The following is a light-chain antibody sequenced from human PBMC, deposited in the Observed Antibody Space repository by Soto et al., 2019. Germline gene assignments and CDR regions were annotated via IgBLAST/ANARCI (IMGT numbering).Light chain of an antibody. Sequence: EIVLTQSPGTLSLSPGERATLSCRASQSVSNNYLAWYQQKPGQPPRLLIFGASTRATGIPARFSGSGSEAEFALTISTLQSEDFAVYYCQQYSVWPLTFGGGTKVDIK. CDR3: QQYSVWPLT. J-gene: IGKJ4*01. CDR1: QSVSNN. V-gene: IGKV3D-15*01. CDR2: GAS.